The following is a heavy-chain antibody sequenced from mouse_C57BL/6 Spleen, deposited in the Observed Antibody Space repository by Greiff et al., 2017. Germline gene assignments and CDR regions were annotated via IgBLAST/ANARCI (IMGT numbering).Heavy chain of an antibody. J-gene: IGHJ1*03. CDR2: IDPNSGGT. D-gene: IGHD2-4*01. CDR3: AREENSLYEYPYWYFDV. CDR1: GYTFTSYW. V-gene: IGHV1-72*01. Sequence: QVQLKQSGAELVKPGASVKLSCKASGYTFTSYWMHWVKQRPGRGLEWIGRIDPNSGGTKYNEKFKSKATLTVDKPSSTAYMQLSSLTSEDSAVYYCAREENSLYEYPYWYFDVWGTGTTVTGSP.